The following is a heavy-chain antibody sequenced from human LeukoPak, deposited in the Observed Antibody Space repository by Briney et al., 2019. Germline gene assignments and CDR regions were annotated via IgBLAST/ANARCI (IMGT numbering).Heavy chain of an antibody. Sequence: SETLSLTCTVSGGSISSYYWSWIRQPAGKGLEWIGRIYTSGSTNYNPSLKSRVTMSADTSKNQFSLKLSSVTAADTAVYYCARGPYSNYDYYYYYMDVWGKGTTVTVSS. CDR1: GGSISSYY. J-gene: IGHJ6*03. CDR3: ARGPYSNYDYYYYYMDV. V-gene: IGHV4-4*07. D-gene: IGHD4-11*01. CDR2: IYTSGST.